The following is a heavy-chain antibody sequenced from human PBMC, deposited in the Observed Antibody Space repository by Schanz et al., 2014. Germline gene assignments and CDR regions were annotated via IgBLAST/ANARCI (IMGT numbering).Heavy chain of an antibody. V-gene: IGHV1-46*01. D-gene: IGHD6-19*01. CDR1: GYTFTSDS. J-gene: IGHJ4*02. Sequence: QVQLVQSGAEVKKPGASVKVSCKASGYTFTSDSMHWVRQAPGQGLEWMGIINLSGGSTNNAQKFQGRLTMTTDTSTSTAYMELRSLRSDDTAVYYCARGGYSSGWYDRDIAHFDYWGQGTLVTVSS. CDR3: ARGGYSSGWYDRDIAHFDY. CDR2: INLSGGST.